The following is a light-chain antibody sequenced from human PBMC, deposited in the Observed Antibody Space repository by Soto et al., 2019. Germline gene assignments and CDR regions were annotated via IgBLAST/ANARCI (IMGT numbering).Light chain of an antibody. CDR2: RDS. CDR3: QAWDSRTGVV. V-gene: IGLV3-1*01. Sequence: SYELTQPPSVSVSPRQTASITCSGAKLGSRFASWYQQKPGQSPVLVIYRDSERPSGIPERFSASNSGNTATLTISGTQSMDEADYYCQAWDSRTGVVFGGGTKLTVL. CDR1: KLGSRF. J-gene: IGLJ2*01.